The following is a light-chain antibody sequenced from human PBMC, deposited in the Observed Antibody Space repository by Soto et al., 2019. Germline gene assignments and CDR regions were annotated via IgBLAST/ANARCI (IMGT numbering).Light chain of an antibody. V-gene: IGKV1-5*03. J-gene: IGKJ1*01. CDR2: KAS. Sequence: DIQMTQSPSTLSASVGDRVTITCRASQSISSWLAWYQQKPGKAPKLLIYKASTLKSGVPSRFSGSGSGTEFTLTISSLQPDDVATYYCQQYNEYSWTFGQGTKVDIK. CDR3: QQYNEYSWT. CDR1: QSISSW.